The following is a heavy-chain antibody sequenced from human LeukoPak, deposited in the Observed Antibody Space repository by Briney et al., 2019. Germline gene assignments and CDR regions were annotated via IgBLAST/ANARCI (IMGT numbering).Heavy chain of an antibody. CDR2: IYYSGST. CDR1: GGSFSGYF. Sequence: SETLPLTCAVYGGSFSGYFWIWIRQPPGKGLEWIGTIYYSGSTYYSPSLKSRVTISVDTSKNQFSLKLSSVTAADTAVYYCAITSITMTHGTWGQGTLVTVSS. CDR3: AITSITMTHGT. J-gene: IGHJ4*02. V-gene: IGHV4-34*01. D-gene: IGHD3-22*01.